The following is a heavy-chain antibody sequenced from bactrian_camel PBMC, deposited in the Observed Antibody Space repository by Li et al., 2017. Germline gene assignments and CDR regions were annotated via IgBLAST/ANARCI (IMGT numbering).Heavy chain of an antibody. CDR3: ATGRPRWDSDYVLMYKY. CDR2: TKQGVGST. CDR1: GFAFSSYA. J-gene: IGHJ4*01. Sequence: VQLVESGGGLVQPGGSLRLACATSGFAFSSYAMSWVRQAPGKGLEWVSDTKQGVGSTYYADSVKGRFTISRDNAKNTVYLQMNSLKPEDTAVYYCATGRPRWDSDYVLMYKYWGQGTQVTVS. D-gene: IGHD4*01. V-gene: IGHV3S40*01.